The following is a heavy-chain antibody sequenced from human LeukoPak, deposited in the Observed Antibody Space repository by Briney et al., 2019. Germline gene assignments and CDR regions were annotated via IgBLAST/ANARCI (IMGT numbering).Heavy chain of an antibody. J-gene: IGHJ6*03. CDR2: ISGSGGSI. Sequence: GGSLRLSCAASGFAFSSYAMSWVRQAPGKGLERVSAISGSGGSIYYADSVKGRFTISRDNSKNTLYLQMNSLRAEDTAVYYCAKPGHVDYDYVWGPYYYYYYYMYVWGKGTTVTVSS. D-gene: IGHD3-16*01. V-gene: IGHV3-23*01. CDR3: AKPGHVDYDYVWGPYYYYYYYMYV. CDR1: GFAFSSYA.